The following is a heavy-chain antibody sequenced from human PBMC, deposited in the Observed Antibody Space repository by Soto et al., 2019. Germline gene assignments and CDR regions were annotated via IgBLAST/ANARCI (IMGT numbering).Heavy chain of an antibody. Sequence: QVQLVQSGAEVRKPGASVKVSCKASGYTFTSYDIGWVRQATGQGLEWMGWMNPNSGNTDYSQKFQGRVTMTGDTSISTAYMELNSLTSDDTAVYYCTRAIRDQLLSDYWGQGTLVTVSS. D-gene: IGHD1-26*01. CDR1: GYTFTSYD. CDR3: TRAIRDQLLSDY. J-gene: IGHJ4*02. CDR2: MNPNSGNT. V-gene: IGHV1-8*01.